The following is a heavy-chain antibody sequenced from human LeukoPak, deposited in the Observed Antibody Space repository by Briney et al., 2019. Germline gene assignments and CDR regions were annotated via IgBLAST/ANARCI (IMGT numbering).Heavy chain of an antibody. V-gene: IGHV3-23*01. CDR3: AKEKNPYYYGSGSPFDY. CDR2: ISGSGGST. CDR1: GFTFSGYG. D-gene: IGHD3-10*01. J-gene: IGHJ4*02. Sequence: GGSLRLSCAASGFTFSGYGMSWVRQAPGKGLEWVSAISGSGGSTYYADSVKGRFTISRDNSKNTLYLQMNSLRAEDTAVYYCAKEKNPYYYGSGSPFDYWGQGTLVTVSS.